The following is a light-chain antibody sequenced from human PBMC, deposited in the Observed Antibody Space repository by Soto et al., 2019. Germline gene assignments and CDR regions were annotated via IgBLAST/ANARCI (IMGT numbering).Light chain of an antibody. Sequence: DIPMTQSPSTLSASVGDRVTITCRASQSISSWLAWYQQKPGKAPKLLIYKASSLESGVPSRFSGSGSGTEFTLTISSLQPDDFATYYCQQYNSYPPEFTFGPGTKVDIK. J-gene: IGKJ3*01. CDR3: QQYNSYPPEFT. V-gene: IGKV1-5*03. CDR1: QSISSW. CDR2: KAS.